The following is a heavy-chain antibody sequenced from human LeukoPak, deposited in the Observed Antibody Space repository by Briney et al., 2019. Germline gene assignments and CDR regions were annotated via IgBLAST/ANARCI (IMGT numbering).Heavy chain of an antibody. CDR1: GFTFDDYA. CDR2: ISWNSGSI. D-gene: IGHD6-13*01. Sequence: GGSLRLSCAASGFTFDDYAMHWVRQAPGKGLEWVSGISWNSGSIVYADSVKGRFTISRDNAKNSLYLQMNSLRAEDTAVYYCARDRHIAAAVYYYYMDVWGKGTPVAVSS. J-gene: IGHJ6*03. CDR3: ARDRHIAAAVYYYYMDV. V-gene: IGHV3-9*01.